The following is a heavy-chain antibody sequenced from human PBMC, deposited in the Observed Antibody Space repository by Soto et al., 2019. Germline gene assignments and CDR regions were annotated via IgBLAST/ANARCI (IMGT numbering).Heavy chain of an antibody. Sequence: SETLSLTCAVYGGSFSGYYWSWIRQPPGKGLEWIGEINHSGSTNYNPSLKSRVTISVDTSKNQFSLKLSSVAAADTAVYYCARGRWSGDYFYYYYYMDVWGKGTTVTVSS. CDR1: GGSFSGYY. CDR2: INHSGST. D-gene: IGHD4-17*01. J-gene: IGHJ6*03. V-gene: IGHV4-34*01. CDR3: ARGRWSGDYFYYYYYMDV.